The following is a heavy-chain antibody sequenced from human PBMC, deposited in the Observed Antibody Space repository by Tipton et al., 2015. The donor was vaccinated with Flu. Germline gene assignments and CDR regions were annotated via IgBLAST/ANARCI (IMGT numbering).Heavy chain of an antibody. CDR3: ARGSGSGTYVIFDY. CDR2: IYTSGST. J-gene: IGHJ4*02. CDR1: GGSISSYY. D-gene: IGHD3-10*01. V-gene: IGHV4-4*07. Sequence: TLSLTCTVSGGSISSYYWTWIRQPAGKGLEWIGRIYTSGSTKYNPSLKSRVTMSIDTSKDRFSLKLSSVTAADTAVYYCARGSGSGTYVIFDYWGQGTLVTVSS.